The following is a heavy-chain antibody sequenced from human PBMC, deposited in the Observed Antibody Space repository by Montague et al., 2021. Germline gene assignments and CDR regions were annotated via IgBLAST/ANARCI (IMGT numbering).Heavy chain of an antibody. V-gene: IGHV4-38-2*02. D-gene: IGHD2-15*01. CDR1: GYSISSGYY. CDR3: ARDREAAPFDY. Sequence: SETLSLTCTVSGYSISSGYYWGWIRPPPGTGLEWIGSIFHSGSTYYNPSLKSRVTISVDTSKNQFSLKLTSVTAADTALYYCARDREAAPFDYWGQGTLVTGSS. J-gene: IGHJ4*02. CDR2: IFHSGST.